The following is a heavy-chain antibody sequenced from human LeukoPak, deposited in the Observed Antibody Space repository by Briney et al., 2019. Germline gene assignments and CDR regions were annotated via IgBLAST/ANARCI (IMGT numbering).Heavy chain of an antibody. Sequence: PSETLSLTCAVSGDSFSRGNWWGWVRQPPGKRLEWIGEIYDSGSTNCNPSLKSRVTMSVDKSKNQISLNLRSVTAADTAVYYCVRFPHASGSDYWGQGTLVTVSS. D-gene: IGHD6-19*01. CDR1: GDSFSRGNW. J-gene: IGHJ4*02. CDR2: IYDSGST. V-gene: IGHV4-4*02. CDR3: VRFPHASGSDY.